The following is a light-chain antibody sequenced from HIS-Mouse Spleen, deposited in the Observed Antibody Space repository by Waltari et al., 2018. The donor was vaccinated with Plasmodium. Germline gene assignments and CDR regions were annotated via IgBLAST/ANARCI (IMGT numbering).Light chain of an antibody. CDR1: SDINVGSYN. CDR3: MIWPSNASGV. V-gene: IGLV5-37*01. J-gene: IGLJ3*02. CDR2: YYSDSDK. Sequence: QPVLTQPPSSSASPGESARLTCTLPSDINVGSYNIYWYQQQPGSPPRYPLYYYSDSDKGQGSGVPSRFSGSKDASANTGILLISGLQSEDEADYYCMIWPSNASGVFGGGTKLTVL.